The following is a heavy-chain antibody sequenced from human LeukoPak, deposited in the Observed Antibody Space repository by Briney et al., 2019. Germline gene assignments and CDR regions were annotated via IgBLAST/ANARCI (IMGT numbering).Heavy chain of an antibody. CDR3: ARVNDILTGYYNGYFNY. D-gene: IGHD3-9*01. J-gene: IGHJ4*02. CDR2: IIPIFGTA. CDR1: GGTFSSYA. Sequence: VASVTVSCKASGGTFSSYAISWVRQAPGQGLEWMGGIIPIFGTANYAQKFQGRVTITADKSTSTAYMELSSLRSEDTAVYYCARVNDILTGYYNGYFNYWGQGTLVTVSS. V-gene: IGHV1-69*06.